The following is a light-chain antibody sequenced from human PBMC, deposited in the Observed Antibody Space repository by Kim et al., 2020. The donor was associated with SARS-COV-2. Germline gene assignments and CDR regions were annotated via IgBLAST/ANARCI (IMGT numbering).Light chain of an antibody. Sequence: VYPGQTARITCSGDVLAKKYARWVQQKPGQAPVLVIYKDSERPSGIPERFSGSSSGTTVTLTISGAQVEDEADYYCYSAADNNLGVFGGGTQLTVL. CDR1: VLAKKY. V-gene: IGLV3-27*01. J-gene: IGLJ3*02. CDR3: YSAADNNLGV. CDR2: KDS.